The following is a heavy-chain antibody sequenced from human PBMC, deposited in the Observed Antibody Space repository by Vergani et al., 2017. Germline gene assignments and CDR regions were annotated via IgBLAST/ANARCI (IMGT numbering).Heavy chain of an antibody. Sequence: QVQLQQWGAGLLKPSETLSLTCAVYGGSFSGYYWSWIRQPPGKGLEWIGEINHSGSTNYNPSLKSRVTISVDTSKNQFSLNLSSVTAADTAVDYCARGPGVTMVRGVSGWFDPWGQGTLVTVSS. J-gene: IGHJ5*02. CDR2: INHSGST. V-gene: IGHV4-34*01. CDR3: ARGPGVTMVRGVSGWFDP. CDR1: GGSFSGYY. D-gene: IGHD3-10*01.